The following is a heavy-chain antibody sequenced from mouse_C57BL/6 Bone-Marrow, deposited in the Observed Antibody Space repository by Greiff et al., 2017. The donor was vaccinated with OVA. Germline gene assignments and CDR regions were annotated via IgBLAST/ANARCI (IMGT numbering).Heavy chain of an antibody. Sequence: EVQLQQSGTVLARPGASVKMSCKTSGYTFTSYWMHWVQQRPGQGLEWIGAIYPGNSDTSYNQKFKGKAKLTAVTSASTAYMELSSLTNEDSAVYYCTREGDGYYLAWFAYWGQGTLVTVSA. D-gene: IGHD2-3*01. CDR3: TREGDGYYLAWFAY. CDR1: GYTFTSYW. CDR2: IYPGNSDT. V-gene: IGHV1-5*01. J-gene: IGHJ3*01.